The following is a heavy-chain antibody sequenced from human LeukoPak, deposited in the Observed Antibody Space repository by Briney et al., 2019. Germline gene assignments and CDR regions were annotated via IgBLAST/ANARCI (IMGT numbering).Heavy chain of an antibody. CDR2: ISYDRSNK. J-gene: IGHJ4*02. V-gene: IGHV3-30-3*01. CDR3: ARDMKQWLVEGPDN. CDR1: GFTFSSYA. D-gene: IGHD6-19*01. Sequence: GRSLRLSCAASGFTFSSYAMHWVRQAPGKGLEWVAVISYDRSNKYYADSVKGRFTISRDNSKNTLYLQMNSLRAEDTAVYYCARDMKQWLVEGPDNWGQGTLVTVSS.